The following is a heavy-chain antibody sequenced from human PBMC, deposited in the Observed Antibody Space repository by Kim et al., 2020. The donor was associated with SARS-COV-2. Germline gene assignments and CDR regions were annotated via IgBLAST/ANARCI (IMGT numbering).Heavy chain of an antibody. CDR3: AKDLEITFGGVIGRIDY. J-gene: IGHJ4*02. Sequence: GGSLRLSCAASGFTFDDYAMHWVRQAPGKGLEWVSGISWNSGSIGYADSVKGRFTISRDNAKNSLYLQMNSLRAEDTALYYCAKDLEITFGGVIGRIDYWGQGTLVTVSS. V-gene: IGHV3-9*01. D-gene: IGHD3-16*02. CDR2: ISWNSGSI. CDR1: GFTFDDYA.